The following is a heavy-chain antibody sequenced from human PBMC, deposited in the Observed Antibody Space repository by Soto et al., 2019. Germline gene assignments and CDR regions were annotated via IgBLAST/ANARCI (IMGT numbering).Heavy chain of an antibody. J-gene: IGHJ6*02. V-gene: IGHV3-7*01. Sequence: GGSLRLSCAASGFTFSAYWMSWVRQTPGKGLEWVANIKHDGSEKYYVDSVKGRFTISRDNAKNSLLLVMNSPAAEDRAVFYCAIITRGFSMDVWGQGTTVTVSS. CDR3: AIITRGFSMDV. D-gene: IGHD1-20*01. CDR2: IKHDGSEK. CDR1: GFTFSAYW.